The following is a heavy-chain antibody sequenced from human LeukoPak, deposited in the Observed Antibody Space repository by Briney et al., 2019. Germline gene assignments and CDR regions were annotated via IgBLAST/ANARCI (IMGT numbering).Heavy chain of an antibody. D-gene: IGHD7-27*01. CDR1: AGSISSSHW. J-gene: IGHJ4*02. V-gene: IGHV4-4*02. CDR3: ASRWVLTGEPY. Sequence: PSGTLSLTCAVSAGSISSSHWWSWVRQPPGQGLEWIGEIYHSGSTSYNTSLKGRVTISLDKSINQFSLRLSSVTAADTAVYYCASRWVLTGEPYWGQGTLVSISS. CDR2: IYHSGST.